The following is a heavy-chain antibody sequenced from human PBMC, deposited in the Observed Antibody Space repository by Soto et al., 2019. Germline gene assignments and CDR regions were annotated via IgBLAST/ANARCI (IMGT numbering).Heavy chain of an antibody. CDR2: IKQDGSEK. CDR1: GFTFSSYW. V-gene: IGHV3-7*03. J-gene: IGHJ4*02. CDR3: ARDGLRFLEWSHYFDY. D-gene: IGHD3-3*01. Sequence: GGSLRISCAASGFTFSSYWMSWVRQAPGKGLEWVANIKQDGSEKYYVDSVKGRFTISRDNAKNSLYLQMNSLRAEDTDVYYCARDGLRFLEWSHYFDYWGQGTLVTVSS.